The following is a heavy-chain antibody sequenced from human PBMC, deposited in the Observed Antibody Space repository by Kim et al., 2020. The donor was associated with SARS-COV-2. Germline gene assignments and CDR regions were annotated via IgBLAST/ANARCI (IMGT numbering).Heavy chain of an antibody. J-gene: IGHJ6*02. CDR1: GYTFTSYY. V-gene: IGHV1-46*01. D-gene: IGHD3-22*01. Sequence: ASVKVSCKASGYTFTSYYMHWVRQAPGQGLEWMGIINPSGGSTSYAQKFQGRVTMTRDTSTSTVYMELSSLRSEDTAVYYCARERRTDTMIVVANDYYYYGMDVWGQGTTVTVSS. CDR3: ARERRTDTMIVVANDYYYYGMDV. CDR2: INPSGGST.